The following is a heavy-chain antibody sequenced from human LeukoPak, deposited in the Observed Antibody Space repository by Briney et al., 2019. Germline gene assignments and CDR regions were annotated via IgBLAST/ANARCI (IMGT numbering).Heavy chain of an antibody. CDR3: ARGARAGYNLEPFDY. CDR2: IYYSGST. D-gene: IGHD5-24*01. J-gene: IGHJ4*02. V-gene: IGHV4-59*08. CDR1: GGSMSGYY. Sequence: SETLSLTCTVSGGSMSGYYWSWIRQPPGKGLEWIGYIYYSGSTKYNPSLKSRVTISVDTSKNQFSLKLSSVTAADTAVYCARGARAGYNLEPFDYWGQGTLVTVSS.